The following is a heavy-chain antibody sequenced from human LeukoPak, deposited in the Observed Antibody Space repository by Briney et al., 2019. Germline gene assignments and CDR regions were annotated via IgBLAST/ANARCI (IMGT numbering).Heavy chain of an antibody. J-gene: IGHJ5*02. CDR2: ISPSGDIT. Sequence: GGTLRLSCAASGFTFSNHGMNWVRQAPGKGLEWVSGISPSGDITYYADSVKGRFTISRDNSKNTLYLEVISLTAEDTAVYYCAKGPMLVLWFGETPINWFDPWGQGTLVTVSS. D-gene: IGHD3-10*01. CDR1: GFTFSNHG. V-gene: IGHV3-23*01. CDR3: AKGPMLVLWFGETPINWFDP.